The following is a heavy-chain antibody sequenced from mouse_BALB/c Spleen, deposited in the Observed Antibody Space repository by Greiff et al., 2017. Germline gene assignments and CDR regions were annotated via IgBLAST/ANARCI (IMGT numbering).Heavy chain of an antibody. Sequence: QVQLQQPGAELVKPGAPVKLSCKASGYTFTSYWMNWVKQRPGRGLEWIGRIDPSDSETHYNQKFKDKATLTVDKSSSTAYIQLSSLTSEDSAVYYCAREGRLRYFDVWGAGTTVTVSS. V-gene: IGHV1-69*02. CDR2: IDPSDSET. D-gene: IGHD1-2*01. CDR3: AREGRLRYFDV. J-gene: IGHJ1*01. CDR1: GYTFTSYW.